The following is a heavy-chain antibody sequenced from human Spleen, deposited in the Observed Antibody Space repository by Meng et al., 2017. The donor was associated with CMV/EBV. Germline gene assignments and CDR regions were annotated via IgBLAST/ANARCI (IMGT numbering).Heavy chain of an antibody. D-gene: IGHD7-27*01. CDR1: GYRFTDHY. CDR2: IYPNSGGT. V-gene: IGHV1-2*02. Sequence: ASVKVSCKASGYRFTDHYFHWVRQAPGQGLEWMGWIYPNSGGTHYAQKFQGRLTVTRDTSISTGYMELSSLGSDDTAVYYCARDNNGGPDYWGQGTLVTVSS. J-gene: IGHJ4*02. CDR3: ARDNNGGPDY.